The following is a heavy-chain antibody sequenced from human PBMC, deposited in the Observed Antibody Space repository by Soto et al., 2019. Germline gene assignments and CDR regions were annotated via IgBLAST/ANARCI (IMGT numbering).Heavy chain of an antibody. CDR1: GFTVSSNY. CDR2: IYSGGST. J-gene: IGHJ3*02. CDR3: ARDKLLGESAISAFDI. D-gene: IGHD3-10*01. V-gene: IGHV3-66*01. Sequence: PGGSLRLSCAASGFTVSSNYMSWVRQAPGKGLEWVSVIYSGGSTYYADSVKGRFTISRDNSKNTLYLQMNSLRAEDTAVYYCARDKLLGESAISAFDIWGQGTMVTVSS.